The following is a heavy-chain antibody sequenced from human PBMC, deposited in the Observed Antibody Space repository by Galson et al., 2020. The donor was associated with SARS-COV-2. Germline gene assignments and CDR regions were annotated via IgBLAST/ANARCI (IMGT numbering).Heavy chain of an antibody. V-gene: IGHV4-61*02. CDR2: IFASGST. Sequence: SQTLSLTCGAPGGSLSSGSSYWTWIRQPAGTRLAWLARIFASGSTTYNPSLQSRVPFSIDMSKNHFSLTVSSVSAADAAVYYCAGYVGPGVFDSWGQGTLVAVSS. CDR1: GGSLSSGSSY. CDR3: AGYVGPGVFDS. J-gene: IGHJ4*02. D-gene: IGHD2-2*03.